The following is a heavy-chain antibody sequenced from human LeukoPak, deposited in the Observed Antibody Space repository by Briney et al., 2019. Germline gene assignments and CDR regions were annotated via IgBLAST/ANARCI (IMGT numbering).Heavy chain of an antibody. V-gene: IGHV1-69*04. D-gene: IGHD1-26*01. CDR3: ARGYSGSSLDAFDI. CDR2: IIPILGIA. CDR1: GGTFSSYA. J-gene: IGHJ3*02. Sequence: GASVKVSCKASGGTFSSYAISWVRQAPGQGLEWMGRIIPILGIANYAQKFQGRVTITTDESTSTAYMELSSLRSEDTAVYYCARGYSGSSLDAFDIWGQGTMVTVSS.